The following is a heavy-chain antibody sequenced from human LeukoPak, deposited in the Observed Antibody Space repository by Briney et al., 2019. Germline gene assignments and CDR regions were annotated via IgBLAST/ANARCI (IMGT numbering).Heavy chain of an antibody. CDR2: IYFGGNT. CDR3: ARHGPDDSSGYYWDYYGMDV. CDR1: GGSISSYY. J-gene: IGHJ6*02. D-gene: IGHD3-22*01. V-gene: IGHV4-59*08. Sequence: SETLSLTCTVSGGSISSYYWSWVPQPPGKGLEGVGYIYFGGNTNYKPPLKSRVTISVDTSKNQFSLKLSSVSAEDTAVYYCARHGPDDSSGYYWDYYGMDVWGQGTTVTVSS.